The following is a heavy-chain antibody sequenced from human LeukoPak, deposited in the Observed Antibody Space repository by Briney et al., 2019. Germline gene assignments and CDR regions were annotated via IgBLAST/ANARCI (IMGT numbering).Heavy chain of an antibody. CDR2: INHRGSS. D-gene: IGHD1-26*01. CDR3: ARAPATLVFLVGTTQGGFYFDY. V-gene: IGHV4-34*01. Sequence: PSETLSLTCAVYGGSFSDYYWSWVRQPPGKGLEWIGEINHRGSSNYNPSLKSRVTISVDTSKNQFSLKLSSVTAADTAVYYCARAPATLVFLVGTTQGGFYFDYWGQGALVTVSS. CDR1: GGSFSDYY. J-gene: IGHJ4*02.